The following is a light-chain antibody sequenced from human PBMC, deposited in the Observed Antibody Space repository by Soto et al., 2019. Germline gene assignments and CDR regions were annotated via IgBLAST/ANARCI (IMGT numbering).Light chain of an antibody. V-gene: IGKV3-20*01. CDR3: QQYTTSPST. J-gene: IGKJ5*01. CDR2: GAS. Sequence: EIVLTQSPGTLSLSPGEGATLSCRASQTVTSSHLAWYQQKPGQAPRLLIYGASSRATGIPDRFSGSASGTDFPLTISRLETEDVAVYFCQQYTTSPSTFGQGTRLEIK. CDR1: QTVTSSH.